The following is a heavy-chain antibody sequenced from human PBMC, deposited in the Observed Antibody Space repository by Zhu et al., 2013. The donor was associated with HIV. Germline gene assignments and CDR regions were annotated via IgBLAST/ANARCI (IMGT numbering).Heavy chain of an antibody. CDR1: GGSISSSSYY. D-gene: IGHD1-26*01. J-gene: IGHJ5*02. CDR3: AREGGSYYLSSWFDP. V-gene: IGHV4-39*07. CDR2: IYHSGST. Sequence: QVQLQESGPGLVKPSETLSLTCTVSGGSISSSSYYWGWIRQPPGKGLEWIGSIYHSGSTYYNPSLKSRVTISVDTSKNQFSLKLSSVTAADTAVYYCAREGGSYYLSSWFDPWGQGTLVTVSS.